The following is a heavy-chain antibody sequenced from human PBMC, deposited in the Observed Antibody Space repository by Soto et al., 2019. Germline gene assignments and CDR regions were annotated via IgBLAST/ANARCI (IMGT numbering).Heavy chain of an antibody. CDR3: ARGPRYYGSVSYYRGGEDYYYGLDV. V-gene: IGHV4-34*01. D-gene: IGHD3-10*01. Sequence: SETLSLTCAVYGGSFSGYYWSWIRQPPGKGLEWIGEINHSGSTNYNPSLKSRVTISVDTSKNQFSLKLSSVTAADTAVYYCARGPRYYGSVSYYRGGEDYYYGLDVWGQGSTVTVSS. CDR2: INHSGST. CDR1: GGSFSGYY. J-gene: IGHJ6*02.